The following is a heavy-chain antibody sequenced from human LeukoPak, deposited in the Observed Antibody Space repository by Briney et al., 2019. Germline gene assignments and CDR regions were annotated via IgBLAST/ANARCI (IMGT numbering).Heavy chain of an antibody. V-gene: IGHV3-66*04. CDR1: GFTVSSNY. CDR3: ARQYSSSWGHYYYGMDV. J-gene: IGHJ6*02. Sequence: GGSLRLSCAASGFTVSSNYMSWVRQAPGKGLEWVSVIYSGGSTYYADSVKGRFTISRDNSKNTLYLQMNSLRAEDTAVYYCARQYSSSWGHYYYGMDVWGQGTTVTVSS. CDR2: IYSGGST. D-gene: IGHD6-13*01.